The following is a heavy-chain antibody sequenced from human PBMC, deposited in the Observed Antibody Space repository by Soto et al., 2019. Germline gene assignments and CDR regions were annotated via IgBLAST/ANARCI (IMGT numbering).Heavy chain of an antibody. CDR1: GYTFTSYG. J-gene: IGHJ6*02. V-gene: IGHV1-18*01. D-gene: IGHD3-22*01. CDR3: ARDPEYYYDSSGPLYGMDV. Sequence: ASVKVSCKASGYTFTSYGISWVRQAPGQGLEWMGWISAYNGNTNYAQKLQGRVTMTTDTSTSTAYMELSSLRSEDTAVYYCARDPEYYYDSSGPLYGMDVWGQGTTVTVSS. CDR2: ISAYNGNT.